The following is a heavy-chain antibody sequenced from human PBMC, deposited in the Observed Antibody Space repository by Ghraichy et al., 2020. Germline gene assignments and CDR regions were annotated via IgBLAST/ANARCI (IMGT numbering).Heavy chain of an antibody. CDR1: GGTFSSYA. CDR3: ARVSNHYYDSSEAYYYYYYGMDV. D-gene: IGHD3-22*01. CDR2: IIPIFGTA. J-gene: IGHJ6*02. Sequence: SVKVSCKASGGTFSSYAISWVRQAPGQGLEWMGGIIPIFGTANYAQKFQGRVTITADESTSTAYMELSSLRSEDTAVYYCARVSNHYYDSSEAYYYYYYGMDVWGQGTTVTVSS. V-gene: IGHV1-69*13.